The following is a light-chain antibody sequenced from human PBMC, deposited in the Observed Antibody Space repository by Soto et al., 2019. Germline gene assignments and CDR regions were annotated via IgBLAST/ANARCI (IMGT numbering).Light chain of an antibody. CDR2: LGS. CDR1: QSLLHSNGNIY. J-gene: IGKJ1*01. CDR3: MQAVQAPRT. V-gene: IGKV2-28*01. Sequence: DIVLTQSPLSLPVTPGEPASISCRSSQSLLHSNGNIYLDWYLQKPGQSPQLLIYLGSIRASGVPDRVSGSGSGTDFTLKITRVEAEDVGVYYCMQAVQAPRTFGLGTKLEIK.